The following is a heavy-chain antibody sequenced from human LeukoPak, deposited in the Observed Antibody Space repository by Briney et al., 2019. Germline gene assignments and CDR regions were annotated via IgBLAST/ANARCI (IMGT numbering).Heavy chain of an antibody. CDR2: INPNSGGT. Sequence: ASVKVSCKASGYTFTGYYMHWVRQAPGQGLEWMGRINPNSGGTNYAQKFQGRVTMTRDTSIGTAYMELSRLRSDDTAVYYCARVYCSSTSCYFGAFDIWGQGTMVTVSS. D-gene: IGHD2-2*01. J-gene: IGHJ3*02. V-gene: IGHV1-2*06. CDR1: GYTFTGYY. CDR3: ARVYCSSTSCYFGAFDI.